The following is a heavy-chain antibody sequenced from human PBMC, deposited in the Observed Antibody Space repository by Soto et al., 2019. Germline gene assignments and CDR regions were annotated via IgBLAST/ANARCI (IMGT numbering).Heavy chain of an antibody. CDR2: ISGSGGTT. Sequence: PGGSLRLSCAASGFTFSSAWMSWVRQAPGKGLEWVSVISGSGGTTYYADSVKGRFTISRDNSKNTLYLQMNSLRAEDTALYYCAKGSVVVVAANDAFEIWAKGTMVTV. D-gene: IGHD2-15*01. CDR1: GFTFSSAW. V-gene: IGHV3-23*01. J-gene: IGHJ3*02. CDR3: AKGSVVVVAANDAFEI.